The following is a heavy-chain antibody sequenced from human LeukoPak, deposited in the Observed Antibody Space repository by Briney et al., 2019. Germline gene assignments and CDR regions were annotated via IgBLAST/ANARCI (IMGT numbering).Heavy chain of an antibody. D-gene: IGHD6-19*01. Sequence: SETLSLTCAVSGGSISSSNRWSWVRQPPGKGLEWIGEIYHSGSTNYNPSLKSRVTISVDKSKNQFSLKLSSVTAADTAVYYCARLAYSSGWYGLDYWGQGTLVTVSS. CDR3: ARLAYSSGWYGLDY. CDR1: GGSISSSNR. V-gene: IGHV4-4*02. CDR2: IYHSGST. J-gene: IGHJ4*02.